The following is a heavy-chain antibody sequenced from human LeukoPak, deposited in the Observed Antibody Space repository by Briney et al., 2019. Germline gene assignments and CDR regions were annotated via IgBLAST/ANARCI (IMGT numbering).Heavy chain of an antibody. CDR3: ARVTYYYDSSGYYGDY. D-gene: IGHD3-22*01. CDR1: GFTFSSYW. J-gene: IGHJ4*02. Sequence: GGSLRLSCAASGFTFSSYWMSWVRQAPGKGLEWVANIKQDGSEKYYVDSVKGRFTISRDNAKSSLYLQMNSLRAEDTAVYYCARVTYYYDSSGYYGDYWGQGTLVTVSS. V-gene: IGHV3-7*01. CDR2: IKQDGSEK.